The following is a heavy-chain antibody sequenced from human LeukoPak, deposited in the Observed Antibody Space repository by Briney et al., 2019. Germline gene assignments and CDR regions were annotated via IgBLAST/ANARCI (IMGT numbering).Heavy chain of an antibody. CDR2: IYYSGST. J-gene: IGHJ4*02. D-gene: IGHD1-7*01. CDR1: GGSISSYY. CDR3: ARGSYNWNYEGYFDY. V-gene: IGHV4-59*01. Sequence: SETLSLTCIVSGGSISSYYWSWIRQPPGKGLEWIGYIYYSGSTNYNPSLKSRVTISVDTSKNQFSLKLSSVTAADTAVYYCARGSYNWNYEGYFDYWGQGTLVTVSS.